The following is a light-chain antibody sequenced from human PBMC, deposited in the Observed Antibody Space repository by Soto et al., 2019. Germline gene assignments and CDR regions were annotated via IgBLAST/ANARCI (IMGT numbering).Light chain of an antibody. CDR3: QQYNSYPWT. J-gene: IGKJ1*01. Sequence: ETVMPRPPAPLSVSQGERATLSCRASQSVYSSLAWYQQKPGQAPRLLIYGASSRATGIPDRFSGSGSGTDFTLTISSLQPDDFATYYCQQYNSYPWTFGQGTKVAIK. CDR1: QSVYSS. CDR2: GAS. V-gene: IGKV3D-15*01.